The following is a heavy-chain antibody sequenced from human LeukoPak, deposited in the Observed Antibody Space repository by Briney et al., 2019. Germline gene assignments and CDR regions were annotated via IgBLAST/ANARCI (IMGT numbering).Heavy chain of an antibody. D-gene: IGHD3-22*01. V-gene: IGHV4-30-2*01. CDR1: GGSISSGGYS. CDR3: ARAPYYYDSSGYYRGGDYYYGMDV. Sequence: SETLSLTCAVSGGSISSGGYSWSWIRQPPGKGLEWIGYIYHSGSTYYNPSLKSRVTISVDRSKNQFSLKLSSVTAADTAVYYCARAPYYYDSSGYYRGGDYYYGMDVWGQGTTVTVSS. CDR2: IYHSGST. J-gene: IGHJ6*02.